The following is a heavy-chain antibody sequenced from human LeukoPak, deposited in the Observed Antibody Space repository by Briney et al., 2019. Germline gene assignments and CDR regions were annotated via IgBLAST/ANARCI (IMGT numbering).Heavy chain of an antibody. CDR3: ARDPGYGSGRSNYFDY. CDR2: ISAYNGNT. V-gene: IGHV1-18*01. D-gene: IGHD3-10*01. Sequence: ASVKVSCKASGYTFTSYGISWVRQAPGQGLEWTGWISAYNGNTNYAQKLQGRVTMTTDTSTSTAYMELRSLRSDDTAVYYCARDPGYGSGRSNYFDYWGQGTLVTVSS. CDR1: GYTFTSYG. J-gene: IGHJ4*02.